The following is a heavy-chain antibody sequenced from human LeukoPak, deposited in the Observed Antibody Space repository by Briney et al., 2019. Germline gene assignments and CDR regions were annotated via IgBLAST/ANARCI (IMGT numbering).Heavy chain of an antibody. V-gene: IGHV4-34*01. CDR2: INHSGST. CDR3: ARQKDCSSTSCYPNWFDP. Sequence: KSSETLSLTCAVYGGSFSNYYWSWIRQPPGKGLEWIGEINHSGSTNYNPSLKSRVTISVDTSKNQFSLKLNSVTAADTAVYFCARQKDCSSTSCYPNWFDPWGQGTLVTVSS. D-gene: IGHD2-2*01. J-gene: IGHJ5*02. CDR1: GGSFSNYY.